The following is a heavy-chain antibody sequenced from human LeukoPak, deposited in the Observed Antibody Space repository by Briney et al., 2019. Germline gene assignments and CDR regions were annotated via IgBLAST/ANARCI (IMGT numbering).Heavy chain of an antibody. J-gene: IGHJ4*02. V-gene: IGHV4-4*07. D-gene: IGHD6-13*01. CDR3: ARDRGPFEAAAGSFDY. CDR1: GGSISSYY. CDR2: IYTSGST. Sequence: SETLSLTCTVSGGSISSYYWSWIRQPAGKGLEWIGRIYTSGSTNYNPSLKSRVTISVDTSKNQFSLKLSSVTAADTAVYYCARDRGPFEAAAGSFDYWGQGTLVTVFS.